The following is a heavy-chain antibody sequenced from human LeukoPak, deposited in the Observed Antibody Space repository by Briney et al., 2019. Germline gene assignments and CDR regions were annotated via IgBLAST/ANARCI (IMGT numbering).Heavy chain of an antibody. D-gene: IGHD3-10*01. CDR2: IYYSGST. Sequence: QTSQTLSLTCTVSGGSISSGDYYWSWIRQPPGKGLEWIGYIYYSGSTYYNPSLKSRVTISVDTSKNQFSLKLSSVTAADTAVYYYARDGWFGELFWFDPWAREPWSPSPQ. V-gene: IGHV4-30-4*01. CDR3: ARDGWFGELFWFDP. J-gene: IGHJ5*02. CDR1: GGSISSGDYY.